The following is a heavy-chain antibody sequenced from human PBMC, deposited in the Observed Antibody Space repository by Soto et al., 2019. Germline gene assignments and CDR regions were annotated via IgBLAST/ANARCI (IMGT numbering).Heavy chain of an antibody. D-gene: IGHD5-12*01. J-gene: IGHJ4*02. V-gene: IGHV3-30*18. CDR1: GFTFSSYG. CDR2: ISYDGSNK. Sequence: QVQLVESGGGVVQPGRSLRLSCAASGFTFSSYGMHWVRHAPGKGLEWVAVISYDGSNKYYADSVKGRFTISRDNSKNTLYLQMNSLRAEDTAVYYCAKDQDSGYDLSVCDYWGQGTLVTVSS. CDR3: AKDQDSGYDLSVCDY.